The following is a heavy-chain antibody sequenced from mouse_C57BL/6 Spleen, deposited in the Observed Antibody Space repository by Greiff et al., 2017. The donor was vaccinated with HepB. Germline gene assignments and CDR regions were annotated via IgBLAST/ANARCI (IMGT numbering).Heavy chain of an antibody. CDR3: ASGPFAY. J-gene: IGHJ3*01. CDR2: ISYDGSN. Sequence: ESGPGLVKPSQSLSLTCSVPGYSITSGYYWNWIRQFPGNKLEWMGYISYDGSNNYNPSLKNRISITRDTSKNQFFLKLNSVTTEDTATYYCASGPFAYWGQGTLVTVSA. CDR1: GYSITSGYY. V-gene: IGHV3-6*01.